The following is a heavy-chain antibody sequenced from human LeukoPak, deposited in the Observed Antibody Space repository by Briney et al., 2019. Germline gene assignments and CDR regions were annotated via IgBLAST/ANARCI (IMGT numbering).Heavy chain of an antibody. D-gene: IGHD2-15*01. V-gene: IGHV1-69*05. Sequence: ASVKVSCKASGGTFSSYAISWLRQAPGQGLAWMGGIIPIFGTSNYAQRFRGRVTITTDESKSTAYMELSSLRSEDTAVYYCASAGYCSGGSCYSFDYWGQGTLVTVSS. J-gene: IGHJ4*02. CDR1: GGTFSSYA. CDR2: IIPIFGTS. CDR3: ASAGYCSGGSCYSFDY.